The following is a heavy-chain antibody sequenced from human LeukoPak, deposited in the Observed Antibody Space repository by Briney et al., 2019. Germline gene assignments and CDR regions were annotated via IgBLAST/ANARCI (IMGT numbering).Heavy chain of an antibody. Sequence: PSGTLSLTCAVSGGSFSSSNWWSWVRQPPGKGLEWIGEIYHSGSTNYNPSLKSRVTISVDTSKNQFSLKLSSVTAADTAVYYCARPRYSSSSVRFDYWGQGTLVTVSS. V-gene: IGHV4-4*02. CDR2: IYHSGST. J-gene: IGHJ4*02. D-gene: IGHD6-6*01. CDR1: GGSFSSSNW. CDR3: ARPRYSSSSVRFDY.